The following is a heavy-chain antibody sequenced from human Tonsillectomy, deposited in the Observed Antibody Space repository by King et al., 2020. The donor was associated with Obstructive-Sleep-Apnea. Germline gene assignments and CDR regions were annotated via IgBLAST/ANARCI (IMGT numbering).Heavy chain of an antibody. CDR2: INPNSGGT. CDR1: GYTFTDYY. V-gene: IGHV1-2*05. Sequence: VQLVESGAEVKKPGASVKVSCKASGYTFTDYYMHWVRQAPGQGLEWMGRINPNSGGTNYAQKVQGRVTMTRDTSISTAYMGLSRLRSDDTVVYYCARERGELGGFDYWGQGTLVTVSS. J-gene: IGHJ4*02. CDR3: ARERGELGGFDY. D-gene: IGHD1-26*01.